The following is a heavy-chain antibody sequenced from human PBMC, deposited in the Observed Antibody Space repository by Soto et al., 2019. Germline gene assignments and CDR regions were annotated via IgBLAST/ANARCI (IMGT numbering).Heavy chain of an antibody. CDR1: GFSFDSAW. D-gene: IGHD6-13*01. CDR2: IKGKTVGGTI. Sequence: EVQLVESGGGLVKPGGSLRFSCAASGFSFDSAWMNWVRQAPGKGLEWVGRIKGKTVGGTIDYAAPVKGRFTISRDDSKNTLYLQMNSLKIEDTAVYCCTTGGYYFDYWGQGVLVTVSS. CDR3: TTGGYYFDY. J-gene: IGHJ4*02. V-gene: IGHV3-15*07.